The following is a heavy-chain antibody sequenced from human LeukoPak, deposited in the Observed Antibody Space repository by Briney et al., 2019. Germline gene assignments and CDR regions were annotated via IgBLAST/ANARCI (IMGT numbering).Heavy chain of an antibody. CDR2: IYYSGST. V-gene: IGHV4-31*03. J-gene: IGHJ5*02. CDR3: ARDGVSGSYSAVRWFDP. D-gene: IGHD1-26*01. Sequence: SETLSLTCTVSGGSISSGGYYWSWIRQHPGKGLEWIGYIYYSGSTYYNPSLKSRVTISVDTSKNQFSLKLSSVTAADTAVYYCARDGVSGSYSAVRWFDPWGQGTLVTVSS. CDR1: GGSISSGGYY.